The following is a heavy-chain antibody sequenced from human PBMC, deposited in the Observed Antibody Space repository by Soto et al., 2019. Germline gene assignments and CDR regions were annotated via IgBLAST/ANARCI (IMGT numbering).Heavy chain of an antibody. CDR3: AAGYTTGLDAFDI. Sequence: GESLKISCKGSGYNFANYWIGWVRQMPGKGLERMGMIFPGDSDTKNSPSLQGQITMSVDKSDSSAYLQWRSLKASDTAMYYCAAGYTTGLDAFDIWGQGTMVTVSS. CDR1: GYNFANYW. J-gene: IGHJ3*02. V-gene: IGHV5-51*01. CDR2: IFPGDSDT. D-gene: IGHD6-13*01.